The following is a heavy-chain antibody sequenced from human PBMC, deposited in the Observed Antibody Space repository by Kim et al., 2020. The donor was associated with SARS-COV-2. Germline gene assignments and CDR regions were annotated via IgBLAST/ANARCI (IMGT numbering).Heavy chain of an antibody. V-gene: IGHV1-18*04. D-gene: IGHD3-9*01. Sequence: ASVKVSCKASGYTFTSYGISWVRQAPGQGLEWMGWISAYNGNTNYAQKLQGRVTMTTDTSTSTAYMELRSLRSDDTAVYYCARDTYYDILTGYYPRAYDYWGQGTLVTVSS. J-gene: IGHJ4*02. CDR3: ARDTYYDILTGYYPRAYDY. CDR1: GYTFTSYG. CDR2: ISAYNGNT.